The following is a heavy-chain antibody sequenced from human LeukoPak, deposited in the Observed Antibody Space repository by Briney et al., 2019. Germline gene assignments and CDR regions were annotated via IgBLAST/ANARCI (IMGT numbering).Heavy chain of an antibody. CDR1: GFTFSSYA. V-gene: IGHV3-30*04. Sequence: GGSLRLSCAASGFTFSSYAMHWVRQAPGKGLEWVAVISYDGSNKYYADSVKGRFTISRDNSKNTLYLQMNSLRAEDTAVYYCARTPYSPNPKGYFDYWGQGTLVTVSS. D-gene: IGHD5-18*01. CDR3: ARTPYSPNPKGYFDY. CDR2: ISYDGSNK. J-gene: IGHJ4*02.